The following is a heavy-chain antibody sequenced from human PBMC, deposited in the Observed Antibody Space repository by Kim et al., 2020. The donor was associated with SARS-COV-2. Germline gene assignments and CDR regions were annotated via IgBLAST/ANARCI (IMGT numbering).Heavy chain of an antibody. CDR2: T. J-gene: IGHJ5*02. Sequence: TKYNPTLKIRVTISVHTSKNQFALILRSATAADTALYYCARDRSPAWFDPWGQGTLVTVSS. CDR3: ARDRSPAWFDP. V-gene: IGHV4-59*01.